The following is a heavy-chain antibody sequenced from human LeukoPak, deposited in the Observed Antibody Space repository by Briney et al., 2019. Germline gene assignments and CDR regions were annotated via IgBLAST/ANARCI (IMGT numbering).Heavy chain of an antibody. D-gene: IGHD3-22*01. CDR1: GFTFSSYA. V-gene: IGHV3-23*01. J-gene: IGHJ4*02. CDR3: AKDPVDYYYDGSGNY. CDR2: ISCSGGST. Sequence: PGGSLRLSCAASGFTFSSYAMSWIRHAPGKGLEWVSAISCSGGSTYYADSVKSRFTISRDNSKNTLYLQMNGLRAEDTAVYYYAKDPVDYYYDGSGNYWGQGTLVTVSS.